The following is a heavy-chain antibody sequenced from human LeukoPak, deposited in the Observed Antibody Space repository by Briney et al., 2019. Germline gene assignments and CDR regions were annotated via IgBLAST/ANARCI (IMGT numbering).Heavy chain of an antibody. V-gene: IGHV3-7*01. CDR2: IKVDGSER. CDR3: ARNYRSSSSHFDY. CDR1: GFTFSIYW. Sequence: GGSLRLSCAASGFTFSIYWMSWVRQAPGKGLEWVANIKVDGSERYYVDSVKGRFTISRDNAKNSLYLQMNNLTAVDTAVYYCARNYRSSSSHFDYWGQGSLVTVSS. D-gene: IGHD6-6*01. J-gene: IGHJ4*02.